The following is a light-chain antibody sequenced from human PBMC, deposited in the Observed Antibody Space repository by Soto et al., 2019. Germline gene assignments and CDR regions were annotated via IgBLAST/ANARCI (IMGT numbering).Light chain of an antibody. V-gene: IGLV1-40*01. Sequence: QSVLTQPPSVSGAPGQRVTISCTGNSSNIGAGYDVHWYQQFPGTAPKLLMYDNTNRPSGVPDRFSGSKSGTSASLAITGLQAEDEADYYCQSYDNSLGGSVVFGGGTKLTVL. CDR2: DNT. CDR1: SSNIGAGYD. J-gene: IGLJ2*01. CDR3: QSYDNSLGGSVV.